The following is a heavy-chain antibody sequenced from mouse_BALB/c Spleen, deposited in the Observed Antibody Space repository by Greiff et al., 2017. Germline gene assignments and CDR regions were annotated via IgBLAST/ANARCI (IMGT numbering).Heavy chain of an antibody. CDR2: IWAGGST. D-gene: IGHD2-14*01. CDR3: ASHYRYDGYAMDY. CDR1: GFSLTSYG. J-gene: IGHJ4*01. V-gene: IGHV2-9*02. Sequence: QVQLQQSGPGLVAPSQSLSITCTVSGFSLTSYGVHWVRQPPGKGLEWLGVIWAGGSTNYNSALMSRLSISKDNSKSQVFLKMNSLQTDDTAMYYCASHYRYDGYAMDYWGQGTSVTVS.